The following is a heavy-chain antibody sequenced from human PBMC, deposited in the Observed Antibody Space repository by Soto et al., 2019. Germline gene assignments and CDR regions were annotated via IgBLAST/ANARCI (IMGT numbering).Heavy chain of an antibody. Sequence: GGTLRLSCAASGFTFSDYYMSWIRQAPGKGLEWVSYITTSSTYTKYTDSVRGRFTISRDNAKNSLYLQMNSLRAEDTAVYYCARHGSYCFDDWGQGTLVTVSS. V-gene: IGHV3-11*06. CDR3: ARHGSYCFDD. CDR2: ITTSSTYT. J-gene: IGHJ4*02. D-gene: IGHD1-26*01. CDR1: GFTFSDYY.